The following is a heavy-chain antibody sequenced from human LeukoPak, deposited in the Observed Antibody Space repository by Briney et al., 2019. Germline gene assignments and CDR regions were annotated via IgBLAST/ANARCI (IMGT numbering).Heavy chain of an antibody. CDR2: INWNGDNT. Sequence: GGSLRLSCVASGFTFDDYAMSWVRQAPGKGLEWVSGINWNGDNTGSADSVKGRFTISRDNAKNSLYLQMNSLRAEDTALYYCVRPQSRYSSAWPIDYWGQGTLVTVSS. D-gene: IGHD6-19*01. J-gene: IGHJ4*02. V-gene: IGHV3-20*04. CDR3: VRPQSRYSSAWPIDY. CDR1: GFTFDDYA.